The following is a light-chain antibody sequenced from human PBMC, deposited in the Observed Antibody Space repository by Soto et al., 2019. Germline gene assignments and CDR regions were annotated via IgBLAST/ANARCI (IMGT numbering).Light chain of an antibody. J-gene: IGKJ4*01. CDR1: QSVASN. Sequence: EIVMTQSPGTLSVSPGERATLSCRASQSVASNLAWYQQKPGQAPRLLIYDASTRATGIPARFSGSGSGTEFTLTISRLQSDDFAVYYCQRYNNWPLTFGGGTKVEIK. CDR3: QRYNNWPLT. V-gene: IGKV3-15*01. CDR2: DAS.